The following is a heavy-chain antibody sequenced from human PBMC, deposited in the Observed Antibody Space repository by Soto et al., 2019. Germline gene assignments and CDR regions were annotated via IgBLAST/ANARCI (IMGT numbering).Heavy chain of an antibody. V-gene: IGHV1-69*13. D-gene: IGHD6-13*01. CDR1: GGTFSSYA. CDR2: IIPIFGTA. CDR3: ARVSSSSWYWFDP. J-gene: IGHJ5*02. Sequence: AAVKVSCKASGGTFSSYAISWVRQSPGQGLEWMGGIIPIFGTANYAQKFQGRVTITADESTSTAYMELSSLRSEDTAVYYCARVSSSSWYWFDPWGQGTLVTVSS.